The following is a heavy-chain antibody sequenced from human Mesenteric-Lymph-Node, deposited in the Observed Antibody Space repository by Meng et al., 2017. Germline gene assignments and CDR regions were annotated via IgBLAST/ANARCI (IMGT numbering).Heavy chain of an antibody. V-gene: IGHV3-30*07. Sequence: GESLKISCAASGFTFSSYAMHWVRQAPGKGLEWVAVISYDGSNKYYADSVKGRFTISRDNSKNTLYLQMNGLRAEDTAVYYCARSRGYSYGDAFDIWGQGTMVTVSS. J-gene: IGHJ3*02. D-gene: IGHD5-18*01. CDR1: GFTFSSYA. CDR3: ARSRGYSYGDAFDI. CDR2: ISYDGSNK.